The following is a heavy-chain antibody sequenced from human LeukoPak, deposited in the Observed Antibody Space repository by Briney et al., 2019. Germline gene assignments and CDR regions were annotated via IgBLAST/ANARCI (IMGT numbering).Heavy chain of an antibody. D-gene: IGHD3-10*01. CDR1: GFTFSSFP. CDR3: AKARRYYYGSGSSSIDY. V-gene: IGHV3-30*02. Sequence: GGSLRLSCAASGFTFSSFPMSWVRQAPGTGLEWVAFIRYDGSNKYYADSVKGRFTISRDNSKNTLYLQMNSLRAEDTAVYYCAKARRYYYGSGSSSIDYWGQGTLVTVSS. CDR2: IRYDGSNK. J-gene: IGHJ4*02.